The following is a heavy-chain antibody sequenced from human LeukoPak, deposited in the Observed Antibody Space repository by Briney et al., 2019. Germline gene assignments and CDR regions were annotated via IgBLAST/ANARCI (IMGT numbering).Heavy chain of an antibody. Sequence: SETLSLTCTVSGGSISSYYWSWIRQPPGKGLEWIGYIYYSGSTNYNPSLKSRVTISVDTSKNQFSLKLSSVTAADTAVYYCARHKNRVPAADFDYWGQGTLVTVSS. D-gene: IGHD2-2*01. J-gene: IGHJ4*02. CDR3: ARHKNRVPAADFDY. CDR2: IYYSGST. CDR1: GGSISSYY. V-gene: IGHV4-59*08.